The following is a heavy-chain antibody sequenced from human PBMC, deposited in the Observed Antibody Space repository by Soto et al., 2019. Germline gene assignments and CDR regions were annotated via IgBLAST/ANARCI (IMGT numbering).Heavy chain of an antibody. V-gene: IGHV3-30-3*01. J-gene: IGHJ6*02. D-gene: IGHD3-10*01. CDR1: GLTVSNTF. CDR2: ISYDGSNK. Sequence: GGSLRLSCAASGLTVSNTFMTWVRQAPGKGLEWVAVISYDGSNKYYADSVKGRFTISRDNSKNTLYLQMNSLRAEDTAVYYCARGGDYYGSGSYFDYYYYGMDVWGQGTTVTVSS. CDR3: ARGGDYYGSGSYFDYYYYGMDV.